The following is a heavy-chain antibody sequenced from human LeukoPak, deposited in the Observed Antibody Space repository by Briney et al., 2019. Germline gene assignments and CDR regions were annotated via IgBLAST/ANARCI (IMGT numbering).Heavy chain of an antibody. J-gene: IGHJ4*02. CDR3: ARVGELELRPLDY. Sequence: LRLSCAASGFTFSSYAMSWVRQPPGKGLEWIGEINHSGSTNYNPSLKSRVTISVDTSKNQFSLKLSSVTAADTAVYYCARVGELELRPLDYWGQGTLVTVSS. CDR2: INHSGST. D-gene: IGHD1-7*01. CDR1: GFTFSSYA. V-gene: IGHV4-34*01.